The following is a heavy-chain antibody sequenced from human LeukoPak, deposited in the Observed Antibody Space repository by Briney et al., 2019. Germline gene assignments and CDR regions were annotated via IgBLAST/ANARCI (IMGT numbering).Heavy chain of an antibody. D-gene: IGHD4-23*01. CDR2: ILYSGTT. CDR3: ARGGKATVVTM. CDR1: GGSISSYY. J-gene: IGHJ4*02. Sequence: SETLSLTCTVSGGSISSYYWSWIRQPPGKGLEWIGYILYSGTTNSNPSLKSRVTISVDTSKNQISLKLTSVTAADTAVYYCARGGKATVVTMWGQGILVTVSS. V-gene: IGHV4-59*12.